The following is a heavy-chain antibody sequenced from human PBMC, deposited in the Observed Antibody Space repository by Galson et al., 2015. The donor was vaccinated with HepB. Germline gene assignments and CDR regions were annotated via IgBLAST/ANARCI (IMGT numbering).Heavy chain of an antibody. CDR3: AKYAGGAVAGLTDY. CDR2: ISYDGSNK. D-gene: IGHD6-19*01. Sequence: SLRLSCAASGFTFSSYGMHWVRQAPGKGLEWVAVISYDGSNKYYADSVKGRFTISRDNSKNTLYLQMNSLRAEDTAVYYCAKYAGGAVAGLTDYWGQGTLVTVSS. J-gene: IGHJ4*02. V-gene: IGHV3-30*18. CDR1: GFTFSSYG.